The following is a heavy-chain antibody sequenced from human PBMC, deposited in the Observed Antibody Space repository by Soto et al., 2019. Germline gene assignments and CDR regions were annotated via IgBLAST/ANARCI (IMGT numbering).Heavy chain of an antibody. CDR2: ITTYNGNT. CDR1: RYIFTNYG. V-gene: IGHV1-18*01. Sequence: QVQLVQSGVEVREPGASVKVSCKAVRYIFTNYGVSWVRQAPGQGLEWMGWITTYNGNTEYAQKFQGRVTMTTDASTSTAYMELRSLNSGDTAIFYCARALTGYVMDVWGQGTTVTVSS. CDR3: ARALTGYVMDV. J-gene: IGHJ6*02. D-gene: IGHD1-1*01.